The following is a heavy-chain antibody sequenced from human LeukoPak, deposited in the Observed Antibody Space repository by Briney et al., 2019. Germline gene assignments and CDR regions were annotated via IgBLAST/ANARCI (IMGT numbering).Heavy chain of an antibody. CDR3: ARSNSGSYGWFDP. J-gene: IGHJ5*02. Sequence: PSETLSLTCTVSGDSMSGYWGWVRQPAGKGLEWIGRISTSGGTDCNPSLKSRITMSVDTSKNQFSLKLRSMTAADTAVYYCARSNSGSYGWFDPWGQGTLVTVSS. CDR2: ISTSGGT. CDR1: GDSMSGY. V-gene: IGHV4-4*07. D-gene: IGHD1-26*01.